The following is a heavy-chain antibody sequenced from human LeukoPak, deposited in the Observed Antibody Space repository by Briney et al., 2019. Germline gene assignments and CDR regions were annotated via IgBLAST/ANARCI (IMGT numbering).Heavy chain of an antibody. J-gene: IGHJ4*02. CDR2: ISSSSSYI. CDR1: GFTFSSYS. CDR3: ARELWFGELSHFDY. D-gene: IGHD3-10*01. Sequence: PGGSLRLSCAASGFTFSSYSMNWVRQAPGKGLEWVSSISSSSSYIYYADSVKGRFTISRDNAKNSLYLQMNSLRAEDTAVYYCARELWFGELSHFDYWGQGTLVTVSS. V-gene: IGHV3-21*01.